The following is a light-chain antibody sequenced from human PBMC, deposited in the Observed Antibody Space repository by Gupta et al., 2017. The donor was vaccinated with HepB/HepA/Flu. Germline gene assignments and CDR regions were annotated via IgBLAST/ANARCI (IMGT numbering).Light chain of an antibody. V-gene: IGKV1-5*03. J-gene: IGKJ3*01. CDR2: KAS. CDR3: QHKDSSSIA. CDR1: QSISTW. Sequence: QMTQSPSTLSASVGDRLTITCRASQSISTWLAWYQQKPGKAPKLLIYKASNLESGVPSRFSGTGSGTEFTLTISSLQPDDFATYYCQHKDSSSIAFGHGTKVDVK.